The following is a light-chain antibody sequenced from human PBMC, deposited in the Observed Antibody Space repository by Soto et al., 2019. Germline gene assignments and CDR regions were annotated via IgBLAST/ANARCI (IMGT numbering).Light chain of an antibody. CDR1: QSLVYSDGNTY. Sequence: DIVMTQSPLSLPVTPGEPASISFRSNQSLVYSDGNTYLHWFQQRPGQSPRRLFYKVSNRDSGVPDRFSGSGSGTDFTLKISRVEAEDVGVYYCMQGTHWPPTFGQGTKVDIK. CDR3: MQGTHWPPT. V-gene: IGKV2-30*01. CDR2: KVS. J-gene: IGKJ1*01.